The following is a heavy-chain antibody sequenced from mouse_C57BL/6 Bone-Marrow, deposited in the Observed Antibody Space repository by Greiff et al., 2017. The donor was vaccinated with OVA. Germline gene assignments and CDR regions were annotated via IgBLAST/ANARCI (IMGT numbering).Heavy chain of an antibody. Sequence: VQLQQPGAELVRPGTSVKLSCKASGYTFTSYWMHWVQQRPGQGLEWLGVIDPSDSYTKYNQKFKGKATLTVDTSSSTAYMQLSSLTSEDSAVYYCGREEGIYYGTWGQGTTLTVSS. V-gene: IGHV1-59*01. D-gene: IGHD2-1*01. CDR1: GYTFTSYW. CDR2: IDPSDSYT. CDR3: GREEGIYYGT. J-gene: IGHJ2*01.